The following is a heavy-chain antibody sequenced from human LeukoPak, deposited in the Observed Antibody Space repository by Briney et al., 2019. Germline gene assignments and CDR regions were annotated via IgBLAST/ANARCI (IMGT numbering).Heavy chain of an antibody. D-gene: IGHD6-13*01. CDR3: ARGSSSTWTYFLDY. J-gene: IGHJ4*02. Sequence: PGGSLRLSCAASGFTVSSNFMSWVRQAPGKGLEWVSVIFSGGNTYYADSVTDRFIISRDNSKNTLYLQMNSLRAEDTAVYYCARGSSSTWTYFLDYWGQGTLVTVSS. CDR1: GFTVSSNF. CDR2: IFSGGNT. V-gene: IGHV3-66*01.